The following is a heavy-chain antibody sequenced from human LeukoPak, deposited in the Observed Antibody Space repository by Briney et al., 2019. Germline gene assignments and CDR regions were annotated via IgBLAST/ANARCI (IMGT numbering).Heavy chain of an antibody. CDR3: AKALYYEWSFDY. J-gene: IGHJ4*02. V-gene: IGHV3-23*01. Sequence: GGSLRLSCAASEFTFRSYAMTWVRQAPGKGVEWVSGISIGGGGTYYADSVKGRFTISRDDSKNTLYLQMSSLRADDTAVYFCAKALYYEWSFDYWGQGTLVTVSS. CDR2: ISIGGGGT. CDR1: EFTFRSYA. D-gene: IGHD3-3*01.